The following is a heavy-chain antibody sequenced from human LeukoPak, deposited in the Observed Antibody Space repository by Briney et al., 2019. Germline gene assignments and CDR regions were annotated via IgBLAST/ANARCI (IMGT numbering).Heavy chain of an antibody. Sequence: GGSLRLSCAASGFTFSTYAMHWVRQAPGKGLEWVAVISNDGNNKYYADSVKGRFTISRDNAKNTLYLQMNSLRAEDTAVYYCARGFYGLVYWGQGTLVTVSS. J-gene: IGHJ4*02. D-gene: IGHD3-10*01. CDR1: GFTFSTYA. CDR3: ARGFYGLVY. CDR2: ISNDGNNK. V-gene: IGHV3-30*04.